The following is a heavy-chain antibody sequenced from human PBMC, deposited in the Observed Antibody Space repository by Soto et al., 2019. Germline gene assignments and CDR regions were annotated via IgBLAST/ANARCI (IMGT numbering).Heavy chain of an antibody. J-gene: IGHJ6*02. CDR2: ISYDGSNK. Sequence: PGGSLRLSCAASGFTFSSYGMHWVRQAPGKGLEWVAVISYDGSNKYYADSVKGRFTISRDNSKNTLYLQMNSLRAEDTAVYYCAKTGPEVVPAALYYYGMDVWGQGTTVTVSS. CDR1: GFTFSSYG. CDR3: AKTGPEVVPAALYYYGMDV. V-gene: IGHV3-30*18. D-gene: IGHD2-2*01.